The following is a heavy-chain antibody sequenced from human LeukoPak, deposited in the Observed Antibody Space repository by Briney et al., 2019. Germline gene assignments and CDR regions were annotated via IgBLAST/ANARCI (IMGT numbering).Heavy chain of an antibody. V-gene: IGHV3-23*01. CDR2: ISTNSVAT. J-gene: IGHJ4*02. Sequence: GGSLRLSCAASGFTFSTYDMNWVRQAPGKGLEWVSTISTNSVATYYSDSVKGRFTISRDNSKNTLFLQMNSLRAEDTAIYYCAKGQSTIATRSFDSWGQGTLVTVSS. D-gene: IGHD6-6*01. CDR3: AKGQSTIATRSFDS. CDR1: GFTFSTYD.